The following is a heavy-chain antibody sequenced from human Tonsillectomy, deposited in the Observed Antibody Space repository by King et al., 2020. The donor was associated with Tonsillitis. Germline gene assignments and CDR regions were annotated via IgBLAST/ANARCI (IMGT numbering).Heavy chain of an antibody. CDR3: ATFAAGITFGAVIENTWFDP. Sequence: QLVQSGAEVKKPGASVKVSCKVSGYTLTELSMHWVRQATGKGLEWMGGFDPEDGETIYAQKFQGRVTMTEDTSTDTAYMELSSLRSEDTAVYYCATFAAGITFGAVIENTWFDPWGQGTLVTVSS. V-gene: IGHV1-24*01. CDR2: FDPEDGET. J-gene: IGHJ5*02. D-gene: IGHD3-16*02. CDR1: GYTLTELS.